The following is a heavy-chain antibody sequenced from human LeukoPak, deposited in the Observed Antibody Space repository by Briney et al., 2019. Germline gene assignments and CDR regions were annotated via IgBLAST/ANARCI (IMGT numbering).Heavy chain of an antibody. J-gene: IGHJ6*02. CDR3: ARAYCSGGSCYPPGYYGMDV. CDR2: INHSGST. Sequence: PSETLSLTCAVYGGSFSGYYWSWISQPPGKGLEWIGEINHSGSTNYNPSLKSRVTISVDTPKNQLSLKLSSVTAADTAVYYCARAYCSGGSCYPPGYYGMDVWGQGTTVTVSS. CDR1: GGSFSGYY. V-gene: IGHV4-34*01. D-gene: IGHD2-15*01.